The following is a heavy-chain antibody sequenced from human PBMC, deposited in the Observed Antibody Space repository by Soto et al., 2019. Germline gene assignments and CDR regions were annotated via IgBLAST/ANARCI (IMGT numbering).Heavy chain of an antibody. CDR3: AKYYYDSSGYYSDYYYGMDV. D-gene: IGHD3-22*01. Sequence: GGSLRLSCAASGFTFSSYWMSWVRQAPGKGLEWVANIKQDGSEKYYVDSVKGRFTISRDNAKNSLYLQMNSLRSEDTAVYYCAKYYYDSSGYYSDYYYGMDVWGQGTTVTVSS. V-gene: IGHV3-7*03. CDR2: IKQDGSEK. J-gene: IGHJ6*02. CDR1: GFTFSSYW.